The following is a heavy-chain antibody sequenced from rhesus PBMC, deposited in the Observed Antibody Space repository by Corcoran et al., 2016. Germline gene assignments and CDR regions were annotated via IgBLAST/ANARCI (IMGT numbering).Heavy chain of an antibody. CDR1: GSVCPYNN. D-gene: IGHD1-14*01. Sequence: QVHRAQSGDVGTTPGPSVQVSGKGPGSVCPYNNIRWLRRAPGQGLEGVGRNNPKPGGTDYAQKFQDRVTMTRDISTTTAYMELSSLRSEDTAVYYCARGSWNVGYWGQGVLVTVSS. V-gene: IGHV1-138*01. CDR2: NNPKPGGT. J-gene: IGHJ4*01. CDR3: ARGSWNVGY.